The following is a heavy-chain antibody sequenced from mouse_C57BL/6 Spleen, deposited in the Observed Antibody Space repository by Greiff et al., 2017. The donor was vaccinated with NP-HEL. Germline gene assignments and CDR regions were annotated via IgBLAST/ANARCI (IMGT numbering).Heavy chain of an antibody. CDR3: ARHGSYYGSAWFAY. D-gene: IGHD2-9*01. CDR1: GYAFSSSW. J-gene: IGHJ3*01. V-gene: IGHV1-82*01. CDR2: IYPGDGDT. Sequence: VQLQQSGPELVKPGASVKISCKASGYAFSSSWMNWVKQRPGKGLEWIGRIYPGDGDTNYNGKFKGKATLTADKSSSTAYMQLSSLTSEDSAVYFCARHGSYYGSAWFAYWGQGTLVTVSA.